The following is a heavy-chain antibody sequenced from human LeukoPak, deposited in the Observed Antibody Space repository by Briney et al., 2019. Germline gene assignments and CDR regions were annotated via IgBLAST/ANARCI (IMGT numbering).Heavy chain of an antibody. Sequence: GASVKVSCKASGYTFTRYYMHWVRQAPGQGLEWMGIINPSGGSTSYAQKFQGRVTMTRDMSTSTVYMELSSLRSEDTAVYYCARTTYLAPSFDPWGQGTLVTVSS. V-gene: IGHV1-46*01. J-gene: IGHJ5*02. CDR2: INPSGGST. CDR1: GYTFTRYY. CDR3: ARTTYLAPSFDP. D-gene: IGHD1-14*01.